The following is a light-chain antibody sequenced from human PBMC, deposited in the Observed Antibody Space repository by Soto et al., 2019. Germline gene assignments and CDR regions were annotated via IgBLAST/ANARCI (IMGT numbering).Light chain of an antibody. J-gene: IGKJ5*01. CDR2: AAS. CDR3: QQYYSYPIT. CDR1: QTITTW. V-gene: IGKV1-8*01. Sequence: IRVTQSPPTLSASVGDRVTITCRASQTITTWMAWYQQKPGKAPKLIIYAASTLQRGVPSRFSGSGSGTDVTLPISCLQSEDFATYYCQQYYSYPITFGQGTRLEIK.